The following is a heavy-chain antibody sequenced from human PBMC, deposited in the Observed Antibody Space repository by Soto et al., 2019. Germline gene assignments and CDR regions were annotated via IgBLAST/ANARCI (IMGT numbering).Heavy chain of an antibody. CDR2: ISAYNGNT. J-gene: IGHJ4*02. V-gene: IGHV1-18*01. Sequence: QVQLVQSGAEVKKPGASVKVSCKASGYTFTSYGISWVRQAPGQGLEWMGWISAYNGNTNYAQKLQGRVTMTTDTSKSTAYMELRSLRSDDTAVYYCARDAGAYYYDSQYPPPSMDYWGQGTLVTVSS. CDR1: GYTFTSYG. D-gene: IGHD3-22*01. CDR3: ARDAGAYYYDSQYPPPSMDY.